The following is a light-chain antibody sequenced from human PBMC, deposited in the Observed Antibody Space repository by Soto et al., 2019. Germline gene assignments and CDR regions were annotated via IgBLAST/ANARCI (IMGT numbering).Light chain of an antibody. Sequence: EIALTQSPGTLSLSPGERATLSCRASQSVSNNYLAWYQQKPGQAPRLLIYGASTRATGLPARFSGSGSGTDFTLTISSLQSEDFAVYYCQQYNTWPPITFGQGTRLEIK. CDR1: QSVSNN. V-gene: IGKV3-15*01. CDR3: QQYNTWPPIT. J-gene: IGKJ5*01. CDR2: GAS.